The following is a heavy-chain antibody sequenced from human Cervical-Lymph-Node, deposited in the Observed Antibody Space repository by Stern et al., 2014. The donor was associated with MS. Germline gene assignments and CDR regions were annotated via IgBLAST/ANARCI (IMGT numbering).Heavy chain of an antibody. D-gene: IGHD3-3*01. Sequence: AQLVESGSELKKPGASVKVSCKASGYTFTSYAMNWVRQAPGQGLEWMGWINTNTGNTTYAQGFTGRFVFSLDTSVSTAYLQISSLKAEDTAVYYCARDRPDYDFWSGYSTHFDYWGQGTLVTVSS. CDR2: INTNTGNT. CDR3: ARDRPDYDFWSGYSTHFDY. CDR1: GYTFTSYA. J-gene: IGHJ4*02. V-gene: IGHV7-4-1*02.